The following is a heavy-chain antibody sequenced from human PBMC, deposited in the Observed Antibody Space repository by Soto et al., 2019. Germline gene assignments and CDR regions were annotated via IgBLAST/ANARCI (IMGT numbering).Heavy chain of an antibody. CDR2: INSDGSNA. Sequence: EVQLVESGGGLVQPGGSLRLSCAASGFTFSTSWMHWVRQAPGKGLVWVSRINSDGSNASYADSVKGRFTISRANAKNTLYLQINSLRAEDTAVYYCARSYKILARVRGVRGYDYYYGVDVWGQGTTVTVSS. CDR3: ARSYKILARVRGVRGYDYYYGVDV. J-gene: IGHJ6*02. CDR1: GFTFSTSW. D-gene: IGHD3-10*01. V-gene: IGHV3-74*01.